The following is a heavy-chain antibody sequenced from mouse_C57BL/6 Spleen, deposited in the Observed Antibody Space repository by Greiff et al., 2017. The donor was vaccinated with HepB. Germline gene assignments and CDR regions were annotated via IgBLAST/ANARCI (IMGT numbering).Heavy chain of an antibody. Sequence: QVQLQQPGAELVRPGSSVKLSCKASGYTFTSYWMHWVKQRPIQGLEWIGNIDPSDSETHYNQKFKDKATLTVDKSSSTAYMQLSSLTSEDSAVYYCARVPNWDWYFDVWGTGTTVTVSS. J-gene: IGHJ1*03. V-gene: IGHV1-52*01. D-gene: IGHD4-1*01. CDR3: ARVPNWDWYFDV. CDR2: IDPSDSET. CDR1: GYTFTSYW.